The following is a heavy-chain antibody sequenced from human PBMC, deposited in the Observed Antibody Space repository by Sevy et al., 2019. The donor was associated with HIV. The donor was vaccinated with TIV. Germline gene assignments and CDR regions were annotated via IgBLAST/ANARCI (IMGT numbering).Heavy chain of an antibody. D-gene: IGHD6-13*01. V-gene: IGHV4-34*01. CDR2: INHSGST. J-gene: IGHJ6*02. CDR3: ATGPTLKYSSSWYSSRVSGYNYYYYGMDV. CDR1: GGSFSGYY. Sequence: SETLSLTCAVYGGSFSGYYWSWIRQPPGKGLEWIGEINHSGSTNYNPSLKSRVTISVDTSKNQFSLRLSSVTAADTAVYYCATGPTLKYSSSWYSSRVSGYNYYYYGMDVWGQGTTVTVSS.